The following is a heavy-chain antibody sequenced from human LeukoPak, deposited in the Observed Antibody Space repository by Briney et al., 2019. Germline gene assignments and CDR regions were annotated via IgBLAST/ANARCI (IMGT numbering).Heavy chain of an antibody. V-gene: IGHV3-23*01. CDR1: GFTFSSYT. D-gene: IGHD2-21*02. Sequence: GGSLRLSCAASGFTFSSYTMTWVRQAPGKGLEWVSRVRGNGGDTSYADSVKGRLTISRDNSKNTLYLQMSSLRAEDTAVYYCAKGAGMYVTAPDYWGQGTLVTVSS. CDR2: VRGNGGDT. CDR3: AKGAGMYVTAPDY. J-gene: IGHJ4*02.